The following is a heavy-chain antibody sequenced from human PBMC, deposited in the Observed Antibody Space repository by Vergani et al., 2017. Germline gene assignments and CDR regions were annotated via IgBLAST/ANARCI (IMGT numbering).Heavy chain of an antibody. J-gene: IGHJ6*03. V-gene: IGHV1-69*04. CDR3: ARDRIVVVQAASYYYYYMDV. D-gene: IGHD2-2*01. CDR1: GGTFSSYA. Sequence: QVQLVQSGAEVKKPGSSVKVSCKASGGTFSSYAISWVRQAPGQGLEWMGRIIPILGIANYAQKFQGRVTITADKSTSTAYMELSSLRSEDTAVYYCARDRIVVVQAASYYYYYMDVWGKGTTVTVSS. CDR2: IIPILGIA.